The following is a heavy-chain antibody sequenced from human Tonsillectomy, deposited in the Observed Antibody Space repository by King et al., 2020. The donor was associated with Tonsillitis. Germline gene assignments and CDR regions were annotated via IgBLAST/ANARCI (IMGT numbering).Heavy chain of an antibody. CDR2: ISYDGTNK. CDR1: GFTFSSYG. D-gene: IGHD3-3*01. Sequence: VQLVESGGGVVQPGRSLGLSCAASGFTFSSYGLHWVRQAPGKGLEWVAVISYDGTNKYFADSVKGRFTIFRDNSKNTLYLQMNSLRAEDTAVYYCAKDLFGVVKYYYYGMDVWGEGTTVTVST. V-gene: IGHV3-30*18. J-gene: IGHJ6*04. CDR3: AKDLFGVVKYYYYGMDV.